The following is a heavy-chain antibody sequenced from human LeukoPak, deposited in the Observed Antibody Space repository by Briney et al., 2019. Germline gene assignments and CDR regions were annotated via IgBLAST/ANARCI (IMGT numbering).Heavy chain of an antibody. CDR3: ARVICAGLKNCIAAAGRYYYMDV. Sequence: GGSLRLSCAASGFTFSSYGMHWVRQAPGKGLEWVAFIRYDGSNKYYADSVKGRFTISRDNSKNTLYLQMNSLRAEDTAVYYCARVICAGLKNCIAAAGRYYYMDVWGKGTTVTVSS. V-gene: IGHV3-30*02. J-gene: IGHJ6*03. D-gene: IGHD6-13*01. CDR2: IRYDGSNK. CDR1: GFTFSSYG.